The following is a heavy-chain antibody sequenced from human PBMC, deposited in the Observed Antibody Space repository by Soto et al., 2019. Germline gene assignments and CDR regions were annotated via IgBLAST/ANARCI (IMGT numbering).Heavy chain of an antibody. CDR2: VYHSGST. D-gene: IGHD1-1*01. V-gene: IGHV4-4*02. CDR3: ARTSTSETRFNY. Sequence: SETLSLTCAVSGGSISTSNWWSWVRQPPGKGLEWIGEVYHSGSTNYNPSFKSRVAMSVDKSKNQFSLKLNSVTAADTALYYWARTSTSETRFNYWGQGSLVTVSS. J-gene: IGHJ4*02. CDR1: GGSISTSNW.